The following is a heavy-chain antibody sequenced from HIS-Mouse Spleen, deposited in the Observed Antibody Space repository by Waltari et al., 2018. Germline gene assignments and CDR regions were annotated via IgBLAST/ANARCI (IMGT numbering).Heavy chain of an antibody. D-gene: IGHD3-10*01. CDR3: AREATMVRGVMYFDL. CDR2: INPNSGGT. CDR1: GYTFTGYY. J-gene: IGHJ2*01. V-gene: IGHV1-2*02. Sequence: QVQLVQYGAEVKKPGASVKVSCKASGYTFTGYYMHWVRTAPGQGLEWMGWINPNSGGTNYAQKFQGRVTMTRDTSISTAYMELSRLRSDDTAVYYCAREATMVRGVMYFDLWGRGTLVTVSS.